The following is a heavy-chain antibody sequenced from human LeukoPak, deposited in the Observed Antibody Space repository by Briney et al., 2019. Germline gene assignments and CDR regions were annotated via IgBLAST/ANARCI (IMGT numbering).Heavy chain of an antibody. V-gene: IGHV1-2*02. CDR2: INPNSGGT. CDR1: GYTFTGYY. J-gene: IGHJ6*03. Sequence: ASVKVSCKASGYTFTGYYMHWVRQAPGLGLEWMGWINPNSGGTNYAQKFQGRVTMTRDTSISTAYMELSRLRSDDTAVYYCARVLTWTYSSSSSYYYYMDVWGKGTTVTVSS. D-gene: IGHD6-6*01. CDR3: ARVLTWTYSSSSSYYYYMDV.